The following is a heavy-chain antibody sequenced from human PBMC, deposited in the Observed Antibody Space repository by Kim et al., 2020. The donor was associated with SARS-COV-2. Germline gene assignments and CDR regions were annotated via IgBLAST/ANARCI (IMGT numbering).Heavy chain of an antibody. CDR1: GFTFSSYS. V-gene: IGHV3-21*01. J-gene: IGHJ6*02. D-gene: IGHD4-17*01. CDR3: ARDYDFVDSSMYDYYYGVYV. CDR2: IASTSHYI. Sequence: GGSLRLSCTASGFTFSSYSMNWVRQAPGGGLEWVASIASTSHYIYYADSVKGRFTISRDNAKNSLYLQMNSLRAEDTAVYYCARDYDFVDSSMYDYYYGVYVWGRGTTVTVSS.